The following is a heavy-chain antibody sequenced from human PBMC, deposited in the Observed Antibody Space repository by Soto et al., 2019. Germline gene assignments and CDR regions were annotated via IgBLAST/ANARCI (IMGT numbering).Heavy chain of an antibody. V-gene: IGHV3-33*01. D-gene: IGHD4-17*01. J-gene: IGHJ6*02. CDR1: GFTFSSYG. Sequence: GGSLRLSCAASGFTFSSYGMHWVRQAPGKGLEWVAVIWYDGSNKYYADSVKGRFTISRENSKNTLYLQMNSLRAEDTAVYYCARDDYGGNSVWLAEYYYGMDVWGQGTTVTVSS. CDR2: IWYDGSNK. CDR3: ARDDYGGNSVWLAEYYYGMDV.